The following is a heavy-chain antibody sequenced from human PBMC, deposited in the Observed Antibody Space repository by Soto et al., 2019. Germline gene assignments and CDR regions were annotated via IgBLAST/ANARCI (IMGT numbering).Heavy chain of an antibody. J-gene: IGHJ6*02. Sequence: QVQLVQSGAGVKKPGSSVKVSCKASGGTFSSYTISWVRQAPGQGLEWMGRIIPILGIANYAQKFQGRVTITADKSTSTAYMELSSLRSEDTAVYYCASGYSQDYYYYGMDVWGQGTTVTVSS. D-gene: IGHD5-18*01. CDR1: GGTFSSYT. V-gene: IGHV1-69*02. CDR3: ASGYSQDYYYYGMDV. CDR2: IIPILGIA.